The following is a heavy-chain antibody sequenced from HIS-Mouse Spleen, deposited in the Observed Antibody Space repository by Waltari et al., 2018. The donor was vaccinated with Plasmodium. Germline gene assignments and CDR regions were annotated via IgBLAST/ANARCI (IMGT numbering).Heavy chain of an antibody. V-gene: IGHV1-2*02. CDR1: GYTFTGYY. CDR3: ARVLGYKAAAGTFVEYFQH. D-gene: IGHD6-13*01. J-gene: IGHJ1*01. CDR2: INPNSGGT. Sequence: QVQLVQSGAEVKKPGASVTVSCKASGYTFTGYYMHLVRQAPGQGLEWMGWINPNSGGTNYAQKFQGRVTMTRDTSISTAYMELSRLRSDDTAVYYCARVLGYKAAAGTFVEYFQHWGQGTLVTVSS.